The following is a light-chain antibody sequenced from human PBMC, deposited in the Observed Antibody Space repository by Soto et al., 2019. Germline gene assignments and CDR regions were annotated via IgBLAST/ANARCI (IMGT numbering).Light chain of an antibody. J-gene: IGKJ1*01. CDR3: QEYNCYSST. V-gene: IGKV1-39*01. CDR2: AAS. CDR1: QTINTY. Sequence: IQLTLALSALSVSLGERVTITCLASQTINTYLNWYQQKPGKAPKLLIHAASSLQSGVPSRFSGSGSGTDFTLTISSLQPDDFVTYYCQEYNCYSSTFGEGPKVDI.